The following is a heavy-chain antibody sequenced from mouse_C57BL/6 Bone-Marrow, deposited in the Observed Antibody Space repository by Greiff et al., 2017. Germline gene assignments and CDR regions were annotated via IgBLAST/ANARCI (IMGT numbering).Heavy chain of an antibody. CDR3: ARRLDYWYFDV. Sequence: EVQLQQSGPELVKPGASVKISCKASGYTFTDYYMNWVKQSHGKSLEWIGDINPNNGGTSYNQKIKGKATLTVDKSSSTAYMELRSLTSEDSAVYYCARRLDYWYFDVWGKGTTVTVSS. V-gene: IGHV1-26*01. CDR1: GYTFTDYY. J-gene: IGHJ1*03. CDR2: INPNNGGT. D-gene: IGHD3-2*02.